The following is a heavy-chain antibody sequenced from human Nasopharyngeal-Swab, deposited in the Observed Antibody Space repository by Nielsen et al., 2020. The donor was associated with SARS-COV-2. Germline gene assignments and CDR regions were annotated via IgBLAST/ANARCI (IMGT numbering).Heavy chain of an antibody. Sequence: GESLKISCAASGFTFSSYSMNWVRQAPGKGLEWVSSISSSSSYIYYADSVKGRFTISRDNAKNSLYLQMNSLRAEDTAVYYCAGRPRYSSSWYNPYYYYGMDVWGQGTTVTVSS. V-gene: IGHV3-21*01. CDR3: AGRPRYSSSWYNPYYYYGMDV. CDR2: ISSSSSYI. J-gene: IGHJ6*02. D-gene: IGHD6-13*01. CDR1: GFTFSSYS.